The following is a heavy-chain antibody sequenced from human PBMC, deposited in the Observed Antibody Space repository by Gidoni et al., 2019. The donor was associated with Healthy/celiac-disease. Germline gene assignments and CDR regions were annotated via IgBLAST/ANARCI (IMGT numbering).Heavy chain of an antibody. D-gene: IGHD3-10*01. Sequence: EVQLVESGGGLVQPGGSLRLSCAASGFTVSSNYMSWVRQAPGKGLEWVSVIYSGGSTYYADSVKGRFTISRHNSKNTLYLQMNSLRAEDTAVYYCARSPPPPRITMVRGGYGMDVWGQGTTVTVSS. CDR3: ARSPPPPRITMVRGGYGMDV. V-gene: IGHV3-53*04. CDR2: IYSGGST. CDR1: GFTVSSNY. J-gene: IGHJ6*02.